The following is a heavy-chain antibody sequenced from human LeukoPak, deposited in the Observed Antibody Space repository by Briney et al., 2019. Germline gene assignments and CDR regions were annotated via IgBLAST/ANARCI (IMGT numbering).Heavy chain of an antibody. J-gene: IGHJ4*02. Sequence: GGSLRLSCEVSGFTFSDYSMKWARQAPGKGLEWVSYIAARSNYIDYADSVKGRFTISRDNARNTVYLQMSSLRAEDTAVYYCARDLSGYGDYVDYWGQGTLVTVSS. CDR2: IAARSNYI. CDR1: GFTFSDYS. D-gene: IGHD4-17*01. CDR3: ARDLSGYGDYVDY. V-gene: IGHV3-21*01.